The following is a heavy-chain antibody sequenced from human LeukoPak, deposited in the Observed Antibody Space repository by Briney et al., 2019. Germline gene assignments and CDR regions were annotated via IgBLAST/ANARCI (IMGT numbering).Heavy chain of an antibody. Sequence: ASVKVSCKASGYTFTSYYMHLVRQAPGQGLEWMGIINPSGGSTSYAQKFQGRVTMTRDTSTSTVYMELSSLRSEDTAVYYCAIQGTVTTFDYWGQGTLVTVSS. D-gene: IGHD4-17*01. J-gene: IGHJ4*02. CDR1: GYTFTSYY. V-gene: IGHV1-46*01. CDR2: INPSGGST. CDR3: AIQGTVTTFDY.